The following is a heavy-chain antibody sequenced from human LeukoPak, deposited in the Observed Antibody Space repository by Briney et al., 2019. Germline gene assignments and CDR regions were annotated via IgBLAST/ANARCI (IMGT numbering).Heavy chain of an antibody. D-gene: IGHD5-12*01. Sequence: GGSLRLSCAASGFTFSDYSMNWVRRAPGKGLEWLPYINSRGSTTYYADSVKGRFTISRDNARNSLFLQMNSLTAEDTAFYYCAAYLVPTTGYWGQGTLVTVSS. V-gene: IGHV3-48*04. CDR2: INSRGSTT. CDR1: GFTFSDYS. J-gene: IGHJ4*02. CDR3: AAYLVPTTGY.